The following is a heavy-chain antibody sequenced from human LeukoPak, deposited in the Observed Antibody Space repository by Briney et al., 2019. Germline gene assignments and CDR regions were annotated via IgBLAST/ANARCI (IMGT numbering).Heavy chain of an antibody. Sequence: GSSVKVSCKASGGTFSSYAFSWVRQAPGQGLEWMGGIIPIFGTANYAQKFQGRVTITADESTSTAYMELSSLRSEDTAVYYCARGSYYYDSKGLGDAFDIWGQGTMVTVSS. CDR1: GGTFSSYA. CDR2: IIPIFGTA. J-gene: IGHJ3*02. V-gene: IGHV1-69*01. CDR3: ARGSYYYDSKGLGDAFDI. D-gene: IGHD3-22*01.